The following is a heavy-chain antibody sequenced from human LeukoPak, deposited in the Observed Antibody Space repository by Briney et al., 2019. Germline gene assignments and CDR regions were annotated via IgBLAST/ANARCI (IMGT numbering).Heavy chain of an antibody. CDR2: INHSGST. CDR3: ARATPARIAAAGVRAYHYYMDV. J-gene: IGHJ6*03. Sequence: SETLSLTCAVYGGSFSGYYWSWIRQPPGKGLEWIGEINHSGSTNYNPSLKSRVTISVDTSKNQFSLKLSSVTAADTAVYYCARATPARIAAAGVRAYHYYMDVWGKGTTVTVSS. V-gene: IGHV4-34*01. D-gene: IGHD6-13*01. CDR1: GGSFSGYY.